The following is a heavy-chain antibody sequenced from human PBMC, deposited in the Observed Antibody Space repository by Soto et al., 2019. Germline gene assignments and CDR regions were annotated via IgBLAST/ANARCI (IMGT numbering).Heavy chain of an antibody. CDR3: ARDFVWFGEFPYYYYGMDV. CDR1: GFTFSSYA. D-gene: IGHD3-10*01. J-gene: IGHJ6*02. V-gene: IGHV3-30-3*01. CDR2: ISYDGSNK. Sequence: PGGFLRLPCAAFGFTFSSYAMHWVRQAPGKGLEWVAVISYDGSNKYYADSVKGRFTISRDNSKNTLYLQMNSLRAEDTAVYYCARDFVWFGEFPYYYYGMDVWGQGTTVTVSS.